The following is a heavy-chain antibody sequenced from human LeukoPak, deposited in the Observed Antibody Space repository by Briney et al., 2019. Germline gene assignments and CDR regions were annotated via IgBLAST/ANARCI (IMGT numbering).Heavy chain of an antibody. CDR1: GGSFSGYY. V-gene: IGHV4-34*01. CDR2: INHSGSI. CDR3: ASFFDGSGYDDAFDI. J-gene: IGHJ3*02. D-gene: IGHD5-12*01. Sequence: SETLSLTCAVYGGSFSGYYWSWIRQPPGKGLEWIGEINHSGSINYNPSLKSRVTISVDTSKNQFSLKLSSVTAADTAVYYCASFFDGSGYDDAFDIWGQGTMVTVSS.